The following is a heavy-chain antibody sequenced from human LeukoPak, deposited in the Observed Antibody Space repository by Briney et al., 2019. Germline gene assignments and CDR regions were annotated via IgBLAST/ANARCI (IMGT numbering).Heavy chain of an antibody. CDR1: GYTFTAYN. J-gene: IGHJ4*02. D-gene: IGHD6-19*01. CDR2: MNPNSGDT. V-gene: IGHV1-2*02. CDR3: ARTAGYSSGWFDY. Sequence: EASVKVSCKPSGYTFTAYNIHWVRQAPGQGLEWMGWMNPNSGDTNYAQNFQGRVTMTRDTSISTAYMELSSLRSDDTAVYFCARTAGYSSGWFDYWGQGTLVTVSS.